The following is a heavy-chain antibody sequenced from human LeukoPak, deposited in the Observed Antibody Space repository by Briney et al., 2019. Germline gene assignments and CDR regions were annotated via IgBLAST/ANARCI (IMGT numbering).Heavy chain of an antibody. CDR2: IIPIFGTA. D-gene: IGHD3-10*01. CDR1: GGTFSSYA. Sequence: ASVKVSCKASGGTFSSYAISWVRQAPGQGLEWMGGIIPIFGTANYAQKFQGRVTITADESTSTAYMELSSLRSEDTAVYYCARDVGTMVQGVIITHDFDYWGQGTLVTVSS. CDR3: ARDVGTMVQGVIITHDFDY. V-gene: IGHV1-69*01. J-gene: IGHJ4*02.